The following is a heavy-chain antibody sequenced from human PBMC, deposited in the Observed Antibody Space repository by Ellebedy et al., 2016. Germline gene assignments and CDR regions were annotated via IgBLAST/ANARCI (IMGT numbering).Heavy chain of an antibody. D-gene: IGHD3-9*01. CDR2: IYPKNGVT. CDR1: GYIFTANY. Sequence: ASVKVSCXTSGYIFTANYMHWVRRAPGQGLEWIGWIYPKNGVTNYAQKFQGRVSMTRDTSGTTSYMELNSLTSDDTAVYFCARVADTGYYSDYWGQGTRVTVSS. V-gene: IGHV1-2*02. CDR3: ARVADTGYYSDY. J-gene: IGHJ4*02.